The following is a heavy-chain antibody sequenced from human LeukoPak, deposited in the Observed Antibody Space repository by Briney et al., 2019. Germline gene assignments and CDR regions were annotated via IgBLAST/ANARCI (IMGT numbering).Heavy chain of an antibody. CDR2: IIPIFGTA. CDR1: GGTFSSYA. D-gene: IGHD4-11*01. CDR3: ARDRVTTGESFGY. Sequence: ASVKVSCKASGGTFSSYAISWVRQAPGRGLEWMGGIIPIFGTANYAQKFQGRVTITADESTSTAYMELSSLRSEDTAVYYCARDRVTTGESFGYWGQGTLVTVSS. V-gene: IGHV1-69*13. J-gene: IGHJ4*02.